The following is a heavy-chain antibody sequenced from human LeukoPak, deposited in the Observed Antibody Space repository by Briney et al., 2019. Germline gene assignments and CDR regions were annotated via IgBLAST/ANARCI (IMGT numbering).Heavy chain of an antibody. V-gene: IGHV1-18*01. CDR3: ARGLQTPRGGIMFFGDY. CDR1: GYTFTIYG. J-gene: IGHJ4*02. Sequence: ASVKVSCKASGYTFTIYGISWVRQAPGQGLEWMGWISAYNGNTNYAQKLQGRVTMTTDTSTSTAYMELRSLRSDDTAVYYCARGLQTPRGGIMFFGDYWGQGTLVTVSS. D-gene: IGHD3/OR15-3a*01. CDR2: ISAYNGNT.